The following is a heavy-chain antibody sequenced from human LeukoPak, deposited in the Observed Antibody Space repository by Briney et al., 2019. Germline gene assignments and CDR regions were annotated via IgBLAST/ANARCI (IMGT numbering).Heavy chain of an antibody. CDR3: ARDLGSWYSLEAGYGMDV. CDR1: GDSVSSNSAA. V-gene: IGHV6-1*01. CDR2: TYYRSKWYN. J-gene: IGHJ6*02. Sequence: SQTLSFTCAISGDSVSSNSAAWNWIRQSPSRGLEWLGRTYYRSKWYNDYAVSAKSRITINPDTSKNQFSLQLNSVTPEDTAVYYCARDLGSWYSLEAGYGMDVWGQGTTVTVSS. D-gene: IGHD2-15*01.